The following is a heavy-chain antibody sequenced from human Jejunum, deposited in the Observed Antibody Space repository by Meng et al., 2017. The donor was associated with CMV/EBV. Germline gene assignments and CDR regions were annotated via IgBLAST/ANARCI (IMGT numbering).Heavy chain of an antibody. J-gene: IGHJ5*01. CDR2: ISWNSGKI. Sequence: FTFDDYAMHWVRPAPGKGLEWVSGISWNSGKIDYADSVKGRFTISRDNAKSSLYLQVNSLKPEDTAFYYCTKSLSPYDFWSGADSWGQGTLVTVSS. V-gene: IGHV3-9*01. CDR1: FTFDDYA. D-gene: IGHD3-3*01. CDR3: TKSLSPYDFWSGADS.